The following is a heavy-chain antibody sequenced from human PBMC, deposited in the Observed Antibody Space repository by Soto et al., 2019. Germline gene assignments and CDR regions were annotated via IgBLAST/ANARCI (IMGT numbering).Heavy chain of an antibody. CDR3: VRRHVSATGIDWFDP. D-gene: IGHD6-13*01. Sequence: GASVKVSCKASGYTFTRYGIHGVRRSPGQRLEWMGCINAANGDTKYSPKFQGRVTITRDTSASTAYMELSSLRSEDTAVYYCVRRHVSATGIDWFDPWGQGTLVTVSS. V-gene: IGHV1-3*01. CDR1: GYTFTRYG. CDR2: INAANGDT. J-gene: IGHJ5*02.